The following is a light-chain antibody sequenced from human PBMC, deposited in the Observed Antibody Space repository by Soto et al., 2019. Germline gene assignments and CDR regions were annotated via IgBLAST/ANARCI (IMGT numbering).Light chain of an antibody. Sequence: EIVMTQSPATLSVSPGKRATLSCRASQSVTSNLAWYQQKPGQAPRLLMYGVSTRATGIPARFGGSGSATEFTLTISSLPSEDFAVYYCQQYSQWPLTFGGGTKVEIK. CDR2: GVS. CDR3: QQYSQWPLT. CDR1: QSVTSN. J-gene: IGKJ4*01. V-gene: IGKV3-15*01.